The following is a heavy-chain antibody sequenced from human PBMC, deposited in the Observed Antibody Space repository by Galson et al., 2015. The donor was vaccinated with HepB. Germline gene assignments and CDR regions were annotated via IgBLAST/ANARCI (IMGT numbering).Heavy chain of an antibody. V-gene: IGHV4-59*08. CDR1: GGSISSYY. CDR3: ASTGAYDSSGYLSANWYFDL. CDR2: IYYSGST. D-gene: IGHD3-22*01. J-gene: IGHJ2*01. Sequence: ETLSLTCTVPGGSISSYYWSWIRQPPGKGLEWIGYIYYSGSTNYNPSLKSRVTISVDTSKNQFSLKLSSVTAADTAVYYCASTGAYDSSGYLSANWYFDLWGRGTLVTVSS.